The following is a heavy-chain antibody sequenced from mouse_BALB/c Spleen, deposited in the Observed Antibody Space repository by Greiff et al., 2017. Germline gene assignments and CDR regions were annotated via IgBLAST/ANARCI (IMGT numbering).Heavy chain of an antibody. Sequence: VKLMESGPGLGAPSQSLSITCTVSGFSLTGYGVNRVGQPPGKGLEWLGMIWGDGSTDYNSVLKSRLSISKDNSKSQVFLKMNSLQTDDTARYYCARDFYYGNYHAMDYWGQGTSVTVSS. V-gene: IGHV2-6-7*01. CDR3: ARDFYYGNYHAMDY. J-gene: IGHJ4*01. CDR1: GFSLTGYG. CDR2: IWGDGST. D-gene: IGHD2-1*01.